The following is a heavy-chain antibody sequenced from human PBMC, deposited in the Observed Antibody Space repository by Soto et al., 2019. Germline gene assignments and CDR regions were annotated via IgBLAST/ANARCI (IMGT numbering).Heavy chain of an antibody. CDR3: TRRSTVSYHCIDV. Sequence: GGSLRLSCAASGFTFSSYEMHWVRQAPGKGLEWVAITSYDGSKTYYADSVKGRFTISRDNTQNKLDLQMDRLRVDDAAVYYCTRRSTVSYHCIDVWGQGTTVTVSS. D-gene: IGHD4-17*01. CDR2: TSYDGSKT. J-gene: IGHJ6*02. CDR1: GFTFSSYE. V-gene: IGHV3-30-3*01.